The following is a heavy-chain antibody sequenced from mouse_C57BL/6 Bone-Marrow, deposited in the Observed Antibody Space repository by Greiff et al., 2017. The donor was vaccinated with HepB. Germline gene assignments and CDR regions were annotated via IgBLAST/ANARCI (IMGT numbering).Heavy chain of an antibody. D-gene: IGHD2-1*01. J-gene: IGHJ2*01. CDR1: GYTFTSYW. V-gene: IGHV1-64*01. CDR3: APVYGNYPFDY. Sequence: QVQLKQPGAELVKPGASVKLSCKASGYTFTSYWMHWVKQRPGQGLEWIGMIHPNSGSTNYNENFKSKATLTLDKSSSTAYMQLSSLTSEDSAVYYCAPVYGNYPFDYWGQGTTLTVSS. CDR2: IHPNSGST.